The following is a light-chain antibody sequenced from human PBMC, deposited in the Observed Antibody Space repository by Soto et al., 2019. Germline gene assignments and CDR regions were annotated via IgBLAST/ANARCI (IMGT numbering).Light chain of an antibody. CDR1: QSVTDNY. CDR2: GAS. CDR3: QQYTRAPLT. J-gene: IGKJ1*01. Sequence: IVFTQSQATLSLSKAHRATPSCRPSQSVTDNYLAWYQQKPGQAPRLVISGASSRTSGIPDRFSAGGSGTDFTLTISRLEPEDFAVYYCQQYTRAPLTFGQGTKVDIK. V-gene: IGKV3-20*01.